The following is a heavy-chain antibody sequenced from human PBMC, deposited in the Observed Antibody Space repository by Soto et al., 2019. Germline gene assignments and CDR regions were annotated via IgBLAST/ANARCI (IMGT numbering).Heavy chain of an antibody. CDR1: GYTFTSYG. J-gene: IGHJ4*02. D-gene: IGHD3-10*01. CDR2: ISAYNGNT. CDR3: AIAYYSGSGSYQPPFDY. Sequence: QVQLVQSGAEVKKPGASVKVSCKASGYTFTSYGISWVRQAPGQGLEWMGWISAYNGNTNYAQKLQGRVTMTTDTSTSTAYMELRSLRSDDTAVYYCAIAYYSGSGSYQPPFDYWGQGTLVTVSS. V-gene: IGHV1-18*01.